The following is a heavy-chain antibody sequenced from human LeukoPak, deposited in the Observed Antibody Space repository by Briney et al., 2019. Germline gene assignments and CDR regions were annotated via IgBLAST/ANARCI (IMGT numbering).Heavy chain of an antibody. CDR1: GFTFSSYA. CDR2: IKQDGSEK. V-gene: IGHV3-7*01. D-gene: IGHD2-2*01. Sequence: GGSLRLSCAASGFTFSSYAMSWVRQAPGKGLEWVANIKQDGSEKYYVDSVKGRFTISRDNAKNSLYLQMNSLRADDTAVYYCAKSWCETICYGIYDWGQGTLVTVS. CDR3: AKSWCETICYGIYD. J-gene: IGHJ4*02.